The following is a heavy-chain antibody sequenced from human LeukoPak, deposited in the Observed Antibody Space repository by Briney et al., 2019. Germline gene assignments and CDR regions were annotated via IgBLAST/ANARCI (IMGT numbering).Heavy chain of an antibody. CDR1: GFTFSSYG. J-gene: IGHJ4*02. CDR2: ISGSGGST. D-gene: IGHD3-22*01. Sequence: GGSLRLSCAASGFTFSSYGMSWVRQAPGKGLEWVSAISGSGGSTYYADSVKGRFTISRDNSKNTLYLQMNSLRAEDTAVYYCAKRGERGYDSSGYLDYWGQGTLVTVSS. CDR3: AKRGERGYDSSGYLDY. V-gene: IGHV3-23*01.